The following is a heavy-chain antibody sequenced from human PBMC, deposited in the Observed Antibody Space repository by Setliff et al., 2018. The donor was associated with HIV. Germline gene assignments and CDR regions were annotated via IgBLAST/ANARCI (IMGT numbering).Heavy chain of an antibody. CDR3: ARGGKRAFDI. Sequence: SDTLSLTCTVSGDSINSHFWTWIRQSPRKGLEWIGYISSTGAAWYNPSLKSRVTMSIDTSKIHFSLTLSSVSGADTALYYCARGGKRAFDIWGQGAMVTVSS. CDR2: ISSTGAA. CDR1: GDSINSHF. J-gene: IGHJ3*02. V-gene: IGHV4-59*11.